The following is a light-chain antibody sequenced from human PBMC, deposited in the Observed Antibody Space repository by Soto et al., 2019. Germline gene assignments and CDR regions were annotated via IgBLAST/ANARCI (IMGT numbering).Light chain of an antibody. CDR3: QQYNSYSPRT. V-gene: IGKV1-5*01. CDR2: DAS. Sequence: DIQMTQSPSTLWASVLDRVARTCRASQSISIWLAWYQQKPGKAPKLLIYDASSLESGVPSRFSGSGSGTEFTLTISSLQPDDFATYYCQQYNSYSPRTFGQGTKVDIK. J-gene: IGKJ1*01. CDR1: QSISIW.